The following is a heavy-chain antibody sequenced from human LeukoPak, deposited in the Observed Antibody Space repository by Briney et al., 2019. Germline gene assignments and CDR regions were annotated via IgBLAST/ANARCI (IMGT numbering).Heavy chain of an antibody. CDR2: ISAYNGNT. CDR3: ARDSSLWVNWFDR. Sequence: ASVKVSCKASGYTFTSYGISWVRQAPGQGLEWMGWISAYNGNTNYAQKLQGRVTMTTDTSTSTAYMGLRSLRSADAAVYYCARDSSLWVNWFDRWGQGTLVTVSS. D-gene: IGHD6-13*01. J-gene: IGHJ5*02. V-gene: IGHV1-18*01. CDR1: GYTFTSYG.